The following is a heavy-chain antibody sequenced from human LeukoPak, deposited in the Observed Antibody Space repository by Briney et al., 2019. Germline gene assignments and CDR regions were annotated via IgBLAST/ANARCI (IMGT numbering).Heavy chain of an antibody. V-gene: IGHV3-7*03. D-gene: IGHD6-19*01. CDR2: IKQDGSEK. J-gene: IGHJ4*02. Sequence: AGGSLRLSCAASGFTFSSYWMSWVRQAPGKGLEWVANIKQDGSEKYYVDSVKGRFTISRDNAKNSLYLQMNSLRAEDTAVYYCAKPKPHNIAVAGPFDYWGQGTLVTVSS. CDR1: GFTFSSYW. CDR3: AKPKPHNIAVAGPFDY.